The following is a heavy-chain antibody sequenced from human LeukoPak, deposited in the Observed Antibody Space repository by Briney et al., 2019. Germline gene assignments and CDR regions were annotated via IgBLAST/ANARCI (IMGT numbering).Heavy chain of an antibody. Sequence: VASVKVSCKASGGTFSSYAISWVRQAPGQGLEWMGRIIPILGIANYAQKFQGRVTVTADESTSTAYMELSSLRSEDTAVYYCARVYPAMPYYFDYWGQGTLVTVSS. CDR1: GGTFSSYA. CDR3: ARVYPAMPYYFDY. CDR2: IIPILGIA. D-gene: IGHD2-2*01. J-gene: IGHJ4*02. V-gene: IGHV1-69*04.